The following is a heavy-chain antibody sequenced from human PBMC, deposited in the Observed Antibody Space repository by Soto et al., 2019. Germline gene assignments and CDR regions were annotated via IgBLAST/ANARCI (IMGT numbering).Heavy chain of an antibody. Sequence: QVQLVESGGGAVQPGRSLRLSCAASGFTFDSHGMHWVRQAPGKGLEWVAVISSDGNNKYYADSVKGRFTISRDNFNNILYLQMSSLRAADSAVYYCAKVLLPNTMTTCGSWGQGTLVTVSS. CDR2: ISSDGNNK. V-gene: IGHV3-30*18. CDR1: GFTFDSHG. CDR3: AKVLLPNTMTTCGS. D-gene: IGHD4-17*01. J-gene: IGHJ5*02.